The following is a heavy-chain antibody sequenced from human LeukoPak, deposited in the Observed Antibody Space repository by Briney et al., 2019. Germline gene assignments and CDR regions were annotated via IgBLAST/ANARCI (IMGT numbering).Heavy chain of an antibody. J-gene: IGHJ5*02. CDR2: ISGSGGST. V-gene: IGHV3-23*01. D-gene: IGHD6-19*01. CDR1: GFTFSSYA. CDR3: AKDSRARRGSGWYNWFDP. Sequence: GGSLRLSCAASGFTFSSYAMSWVRQAPGKGLEWVSAISGSGGSTYYADSVKGRFTISRDNSKNTLYLQMNSLRAEDTAVYYCAKDSRARRGSGWYNWFDPWGQGTLVTVSS.